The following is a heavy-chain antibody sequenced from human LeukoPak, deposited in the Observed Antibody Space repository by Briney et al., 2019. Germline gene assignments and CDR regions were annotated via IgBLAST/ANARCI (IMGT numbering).Heavy chain of an antibody. CDR2: INHSGST. Sequence: SETLSLTCAVYGGSFSGYYWSWIRQPPGKGLEWIGEINHSGSTNYNPSLKSRVTISVDTSKKQVSLKLSSVTAADTAVYYCARAHSSGWSYFDDWGQGTLVTVSS. CDR1: GGSFSGYY. CDR3: ARAHSSGWSYFDD. D-gene: IGHD6-19*01. J-gene: IGHJ4*02. V-gene: IGHV4-34*01.